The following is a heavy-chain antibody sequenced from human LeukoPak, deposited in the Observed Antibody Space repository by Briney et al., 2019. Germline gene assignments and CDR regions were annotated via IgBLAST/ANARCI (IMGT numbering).Heavy chain of an antibody. V-gene: IGHV3-7*03. CDR3: ARGGGLDV. Sequence: GGSLRLSCAASGFTFSSYWMNWARQAPGKGLEWVASINHNGNVNYYVDSVKGRFTISRDNAKNSLYPQMSNLKAEDTAVYFCARGGGLDVWGQGATVTVSS. D-gene: IGHD3-16*01. CDR1: GFTFSSYW. CDR2: INHNGNVN. J-gene: IGHJ6*02.